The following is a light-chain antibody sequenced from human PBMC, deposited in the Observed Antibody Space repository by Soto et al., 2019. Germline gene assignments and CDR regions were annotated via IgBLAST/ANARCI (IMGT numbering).Light chain of an antibody. V-gene: IGLV2-14*01. Sequence: QSALTQPASVSGSPGQSITISCTGTSGDIGSYNRVSWYQQHPGKAPKLIIYEVTDRPSGVSNRFSGSKSGNTASLTISGLQAEGEAEYYCSSYTNINTRACVFGTETKLTVL. CDR2: EVT. J-gene: IGLJ1*01. CDR3: SSYTNINTRACV. CDR1: SGDIGSYNR.